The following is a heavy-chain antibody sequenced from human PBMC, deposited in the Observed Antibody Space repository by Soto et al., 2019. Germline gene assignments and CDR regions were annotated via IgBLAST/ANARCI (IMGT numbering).Heavy chain of an antibody. CDR1: GYTFTSYG. V-gene: IGHV1-18*04. J-gene: IGHJ4*02. CDR2: ISAHNGDT. Sequence: GASVKVFCKASGYTFTSYGITWVRQAPGQGLEWMGWISAHNGDTAYAQKFQGRVTMTTDTSTRTAYMELRSLRSDDTAVYFCARVRLSLFDYWGQGTLVTVSS. CDR3: ARVRLSLFDY. D-gene: IGHD3-10*01.